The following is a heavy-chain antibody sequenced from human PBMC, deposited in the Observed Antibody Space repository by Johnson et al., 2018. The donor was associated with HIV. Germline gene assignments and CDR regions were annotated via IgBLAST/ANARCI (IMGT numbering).Heavy chain of an antibody. J-gene: IGHJ3*02. V-gene: IGHV3-64*04. D-gene: IGHD3-22*01. CDR3: TRDRTVWYYYDSSGYYAGDAFDI. CDR1: GFTFSSYA. Sequence: QVQLVESGGGVVQPGRSLRLSCAASGFTFSSYAMHWVRQAPGKGLEYVSAISGSGGSTYYADSVKGRFTISRDNSKNTLYLQMNSLKTEDTAVYYCTRDRTVWYYYDSSGYYAGDAFDIWGQGTMVTVSS. CDR2: ISGSGGST.